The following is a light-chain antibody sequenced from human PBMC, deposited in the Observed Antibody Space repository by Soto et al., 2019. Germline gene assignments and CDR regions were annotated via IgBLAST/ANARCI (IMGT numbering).Light chain of an antibody. J-gene: IGKJ1*01. CDR1: QSISRF. CDR2: DTS. V-gene: IGKV1-39*01. CDR3: QQTYNTPET. Sequence: DIQMTQSPFSLSASVGYRVTITCRASQSISRFLNWYQQKPGKAPNLLIYDTSSLQSGVPSRFSGSGSGTDFTLTISSLQPEDYATYYCQQTYNTPETFGQGTKVDIK.